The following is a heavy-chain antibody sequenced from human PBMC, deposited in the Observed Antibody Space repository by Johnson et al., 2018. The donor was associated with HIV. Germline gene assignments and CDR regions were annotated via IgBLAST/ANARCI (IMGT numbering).Heavy chain of an antibody. J-gene: IGHJ3*02. CDR3: ARDDLDNSGHLMAFDM. CDR2: LHRDGTT. Sequence: EQLVESGGGLVQPGGSLRLSCAASGFIVSNNYMNWVRQTPGKGLEWVSILHRDGTTYYADSVKGRFTISRDNSKNTLYLQMKRLRVEDTAVYYCARDDLDNSGHLMAFDMWGQGTMVTVSS. CDR1: GFIVSNNY. D-gene: IGHD1-26*01. V-gene: IGHV3-66*01.